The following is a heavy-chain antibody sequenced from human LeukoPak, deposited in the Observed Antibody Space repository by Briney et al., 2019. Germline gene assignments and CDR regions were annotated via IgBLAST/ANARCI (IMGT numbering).Heavy chain of an antibody. V-gene: IGHV3-48*03. J-gene: IGHJ6*02. Sequence: PGGSLRLSCAASGFTFSRYEMNWVRQAPGKGLEWVSYISSSGSTIYYADSVKGRFTISRDNAKNSLYLQMNSLRAEDTAVYYCARVGSVDTAMAPYYYYYYGMDVWGQGTTVTVSS. CDR3: ARVGSVDTAMAPYYYYYYGMDV. D-gene: IGHD5-18*01. CDR2: ISSSGSTI. CDR1: GFTFSRYE.